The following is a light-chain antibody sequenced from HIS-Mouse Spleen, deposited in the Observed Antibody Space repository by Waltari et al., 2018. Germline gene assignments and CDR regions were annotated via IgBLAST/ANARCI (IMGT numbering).Light chain of an antibody. J-gene: IGLJ2*01. CDR1: SSNIGSNT. CDR3: AAWDDSLNGVV. V-gene: IGLV1-44*01. Sequence: QSVLTQPPSASGTPGQRVTISCSGSSSNIGSNTVNWYQQLPGTAPKLRIYSNNQLPAGFPDRFSGSKAGTAASLAISGLQSEDEADYYCAAWDDSLNGVVFGGGTKLTVL. CDR2: SNN.